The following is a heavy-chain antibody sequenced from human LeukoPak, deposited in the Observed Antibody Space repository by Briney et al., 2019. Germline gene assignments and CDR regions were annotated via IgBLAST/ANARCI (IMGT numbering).Heavy chain of an antibody. CDR1: GGSISSYY. CDR2: IYYSGST. J-gene: IGHJ4*02. D-gene: IGHD2-15*01. Sequence: SETLSLTCTVSGGSISSYYWSWIRQPPGKGLEWIGYIYYSGSTNYNPSLKSRVTILVDTSKNQFSLKLSSVTAADTAVYYCARGGPTPYYFDYWGQGTLVTVSS. CDR3: ARGGPTPYYFDY. V-gene: IGHV4-59*01.